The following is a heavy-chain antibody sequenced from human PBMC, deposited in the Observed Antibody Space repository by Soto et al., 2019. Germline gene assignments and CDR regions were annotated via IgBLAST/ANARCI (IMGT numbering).Heavy chain of an antibody. Sequence: SVMVSCKASVFPFADSAVQWVRQARGQRLEWIGRIVVDSGNTKYAQKFPERVTITWDMSTSTVYMELSSLRSEDTAVYYCAAANNTSPFDYWGQGTLVTVSA. V-gene: IGHV1-58*01. CDR3: AAANNTSPFDY. CDR2: IVVDSGNT. CDR1: VFPFADSA. D-gene: IGHD1-26*01. J-gene: IGHJ4*02.